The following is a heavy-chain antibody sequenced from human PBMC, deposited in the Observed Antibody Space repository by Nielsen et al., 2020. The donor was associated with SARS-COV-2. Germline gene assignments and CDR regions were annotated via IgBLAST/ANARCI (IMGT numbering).Heavy chain of an antibody. D-gene: IGHD3-16*01. V-gene: IGHV3-9*01. CDR2: ISWNSGSI. CDR3: ARDGTWGNWFDL. CDR1: GFTFDDYA. Sequence: SLKISCAASGFTFDDYAMHWVRQAPGKGLEWVSGISWNSGSIGYADSVKGRFTISRDNAKNSLYLQMNSLRAEDTALYYCARDGTWGNWFDLWGQGTLVTVSS. J-gene: IGHJ5*02.